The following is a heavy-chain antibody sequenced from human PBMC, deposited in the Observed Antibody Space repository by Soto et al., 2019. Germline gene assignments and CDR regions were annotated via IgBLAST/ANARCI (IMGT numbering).Heavy chain of an antibody. CDR1: GYFFTNYW. D-gene: IGHD1-26*01. Sequence: GESLKISCKGSGYFFTNYWIAWVRQMPGKGLEWMGMIYPGDSDTKISPSVQGQVALSVDRSNNTVYLQWSSLKASDTAMYFCARRGGSYAGPPDYWGRGTLVTVSS. CDR3: ARRGGSYAGPPDY. J-gene: IGHJ4*01. V-gene: IGHV5-51*01. CDR2: IYPGDSDT.